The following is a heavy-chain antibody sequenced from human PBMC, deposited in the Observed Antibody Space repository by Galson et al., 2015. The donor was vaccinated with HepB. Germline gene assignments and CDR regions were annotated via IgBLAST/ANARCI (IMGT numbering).Heavy chain of an antibody. J-gene: IGHJ4*02. CDR3: ARGGDDSSVNFDY. D-gene: IGHD3-22*01. Sequence: SLRLSCAASGFSLSSYGMHWVRQAPGRGLEWVAVIWYDGDNKYYADSVKGRFTISRDNSKNTLYVQMNSLRAEDTAVYYCARGGDDSSVNFDYWGQGTLVTVSS. CDR2: IWYDGDNK. V-gene: IGHV3-33*01. CDR1: GFSLSSYG.